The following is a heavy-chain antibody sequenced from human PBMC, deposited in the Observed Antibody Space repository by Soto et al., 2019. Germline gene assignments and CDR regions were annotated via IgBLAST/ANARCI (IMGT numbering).Heavy chain of an antibody. J-gene: IGHJ4*02. CDR3: SYGSSFDY. V-gene: IGHV4-61*01. Sequence: SETLSLTCTVSGASLRSGSYYWSWIRQPPGKGLEWIGYISHSGRTNYDPSLKSRLTMSVDTSQNQFSLQLNSVTAADTAVYYCSYGSSFDYWGQGTLVTSPQ. D-gene: IGHD3-10*01. CDR2: ISHSGRT. CDR1: GASLRSGSYY.